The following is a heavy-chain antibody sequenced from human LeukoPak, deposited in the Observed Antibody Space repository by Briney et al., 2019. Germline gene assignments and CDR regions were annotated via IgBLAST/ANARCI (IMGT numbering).Heavy chain of an antibody. V-gene: IGHV4-59*08. CDR3: ARRLLWFGDNLDWFDP. D-gene: IGHD3-10*01. CDR2: IYYSGST. Sequence: SETLSLTCTVSGGSISSYYWSWIRQPPGKGLEWIGYIYYSGSTNYNPSLKSRVTISVDTSKNQFSLKLSSVTAADTAVYYCARRLLWFGDNLDWFDPWGQGTLVTVSS. J-gene: IGHJ5*02. CDR1: GGSISSYY.